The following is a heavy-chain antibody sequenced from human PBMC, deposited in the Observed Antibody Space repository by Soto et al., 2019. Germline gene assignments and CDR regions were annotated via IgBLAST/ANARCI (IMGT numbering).Heavy chain of an antibody. D-gene: IGHD2-15*01. CDR3: ARDPYYYCSGGSCYPVYGMDV. V-gene: IGHV3-30-3*01. CDR2: ISYDGSNK. Sequence: GGSLRLSCAASGFTFSSYAIHWVRQAPGKGLEWVAVISYDGSNKYYADSVKGRFTISRDNSKNTLYLQMNSLRAEDTAVYYCARDPYYYCSGGSCYPVYGMDVWGQGTTVTVSS. CDR1: GFTFSSYA. J-gene: IGHJ6*02.